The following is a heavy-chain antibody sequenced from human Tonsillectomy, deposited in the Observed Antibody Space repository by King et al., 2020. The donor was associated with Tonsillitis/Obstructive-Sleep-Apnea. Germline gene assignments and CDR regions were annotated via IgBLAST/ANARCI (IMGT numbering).Heavy chain of an antibody. V-gene: IGHV5-51*01. D-gene: IGHD2-2*01. CDR2: IYPGDSDT. Sequence: VQLVESGAEVKKPGESLKISCKGSGYSFTSYWIGWVRQMPGKGLEWMGIIYPGDSDTRYSPSFQVQVTISADKSISTAYLQWSSLKASDTAMYYCARHVPYCSSTSCYLYYYYYYMDVWGKGTTVTVSS. CDR3: ARHVPYCSSTSCYLYYYYYYMDV. J-gene: IGHJ6*03. CDR1: GYSFTSYW.